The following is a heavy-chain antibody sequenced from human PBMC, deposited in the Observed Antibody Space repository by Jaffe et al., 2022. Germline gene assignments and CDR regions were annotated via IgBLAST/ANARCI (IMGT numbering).Heavy chain of an antibody. D-gene: IGHD6-19*01. CDR1: GFTFSSYS. J-gene: IGHJ4*02. CDR2: ISSSSSYI. CDR3: ARDVGRIAVASDY. V-gene: IGHV3-21*01. Sequence: EVQLVESGGGLVKPGGSLRLSCAASGFTFSSYSMNWVRQAPGKGLEWVSSISSSSSYIYYADSVKGRFTISRDNAKNSLYLQMNSLRAEDTAVYYCARDVGRIAVASDYWGQGTLVTVSS.